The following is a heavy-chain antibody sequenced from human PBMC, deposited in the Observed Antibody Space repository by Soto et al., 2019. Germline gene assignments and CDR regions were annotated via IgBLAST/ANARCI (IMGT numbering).Heavy chain of an antibody. V-gene: IGHV5-51*01. CDR2: IYPGDSDT. CDR3: ARSDFWSGYYFEPWFAP. Sequence: PGESLKISCKGSGYSFTSYWIGWVRQMPGKGLEWMGIIYPGDSDTRYSPSFQGQVTISADKSISTAYLQWSSLKASDTAMYYCARSDFWSGYYFEPWFAPWSQGTLVTGSS. CDR1: GYSFTSYW. J-gene: IGHJ5*02. D-gene: IGHD3-3*01.